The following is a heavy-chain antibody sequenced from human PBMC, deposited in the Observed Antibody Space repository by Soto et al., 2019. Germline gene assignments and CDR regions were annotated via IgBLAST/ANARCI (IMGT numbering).Heavy chain of an antibody. CDR1: GYTFPGHH. Sequence: GASVKVSWKASGYTFPGHHIHWVRQAPRQRLEWMGWINPNSGGTNYAQKIQGWVTMTADTSTYTVYMELSGLRSGDTAVYYCARGGYSSTWSNLLDRSGLDVWGQGTTVTVSS. J-gene: IGHJ6*02. V-gene: IGHV1-2*04. CDR3: ARGGYSSTWSNLLDRSGLDV. CDR2: INPNSGGT. D-gene: IGHD6-13*01.